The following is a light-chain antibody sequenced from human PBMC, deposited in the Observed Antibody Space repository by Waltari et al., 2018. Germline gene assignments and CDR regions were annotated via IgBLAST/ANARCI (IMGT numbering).Light chain of an antibody. J-gene: IGKJ1*01. CDR3: QQYNSFPWT. CDR2: KAS. V-gene: IGKV1-5*03. Sequence: DIQMTQSPSTLSASIGDRVTITCRASQSISTWLALYQQRPGKAPNLLIYKASALESGVPSRLSGSGSATDFTLTISSLQPDDFATYYCQQYNSFPWTFGQGTKVEIK. CDR1: QSISTW.